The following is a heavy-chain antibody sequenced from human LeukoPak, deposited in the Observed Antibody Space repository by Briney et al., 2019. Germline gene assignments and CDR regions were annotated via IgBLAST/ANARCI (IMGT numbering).Heavy chain of an antibody. CDR1: GYTFTGYY. D-gene: IGHD3-10*01. J-gene: IGHJ4*02. CDR3: ARVDWVRGVISDY. Sequence: TSVKVSCKASGYTFTGYYMHWLRQAPGQGLDWMGRINPNSGCTNYAQKFQGRVTMTRDTSISTAYMELSRLRSDDTAVYYCARVDWVRGVISDYWGQGTLVTVSS. V-gene: IGHV1-2*06. CDR2: INPNSGCT.